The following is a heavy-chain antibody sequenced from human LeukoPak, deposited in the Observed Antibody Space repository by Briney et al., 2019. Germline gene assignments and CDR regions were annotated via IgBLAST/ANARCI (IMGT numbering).Heavy chain of an antibody. J-gene: IGHJ4*02. D-gene: IGHD6-13*01. Sequence: PGGSLRLSCAASGFTFYDYGMSWVRQAPGKGLEWVANIKQDGSEKYYVDSVKGRFTISRDNAKNSLYLQMNSLRAEDTAVYYCAREGPSGWGIFDYWGQGTLVTVSS. CDR3: AREGPSGWGIFDY. V-gene: IGHV3-7*01. CDR1: GFTFYDYG. CDR2: IKQDGSEK.